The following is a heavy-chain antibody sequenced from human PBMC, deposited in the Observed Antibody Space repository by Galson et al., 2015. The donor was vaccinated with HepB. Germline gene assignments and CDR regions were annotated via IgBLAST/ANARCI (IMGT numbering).Heavy chain of an antibody. V-gene: IGHV1-2*06. CDR2: INPDSGGT. CDR1: GYTLTDYH. D-gene: IGHD3-10*01. Sequence: SVKVSCKASGYTLTDYHIHWVRQAPGQGLQWMGRINPDSGGTNYAQKFQGRVTMTRDTSINTAYMELSSLRSDDTAVYFCARDAQQLVLLFWGQGTLVTVSS. J-gene: IGHJ4*02. CDR3: ARDAQQLVLLF.